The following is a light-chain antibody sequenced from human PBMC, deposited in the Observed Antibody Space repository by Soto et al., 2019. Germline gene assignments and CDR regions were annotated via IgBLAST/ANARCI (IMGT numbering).Light chain of an antibody. Sequence: ALTQPRSVSGSPGQSVTISCTGTSSDIGGYTYVSWYQQHPGKAPKVIIYDVSERPSGVPDRFSGSKSGNTASLTVPGLQPEDEADYYCCSFAGPQSFEVFGEGTKVTVL. J-gene: IGLJ1*01. V-gene: IGLV2-11*01. CDR2: DVS. CDR1: SSDIGGYTY. CDR3: CSFAGPQSFEV.